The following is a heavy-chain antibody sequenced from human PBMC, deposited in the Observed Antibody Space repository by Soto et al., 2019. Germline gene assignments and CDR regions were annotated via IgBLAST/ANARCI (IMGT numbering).Heavy chain of an antibody. CDR3: ARSPGGWCEP. CDR1: GDSISNNY. Sequence: SETLSLTCTVSGDSISNNYWNWIRQPPGKGLEWIGYIYYSGSTNYNPSLKSRVTISVDTSKNQFSMKLSSVSAADTAVYYCARSPGGWCEPWGEGTLVIVSP. CDR2: IYYSGST. V-gene: IGHV4-59*01. J-gene: IGHJ5*02.